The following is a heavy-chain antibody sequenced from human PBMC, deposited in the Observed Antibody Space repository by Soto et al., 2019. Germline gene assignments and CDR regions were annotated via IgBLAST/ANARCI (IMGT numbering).Heavy chain of an antibody. CDR2: ISYDGGNK. Sequence: GGSLRLSCAASGFTFSSYAMHWVRQAPGKGLEWVAVISYDGGNKYYADSVKGRFTISRDNSKNTLYLQMNSLRAEDTAVYYCARSHIAVAGSFYGMDVWGQGTTVTVSS. J-gene: IGHJ6*02. D-gene: IGHD6-19*01. CDR1: GFTFSSYA. V-gene: IGHV3-30-3*01. CDR3: ARSHIAVAGSFYGMDV.